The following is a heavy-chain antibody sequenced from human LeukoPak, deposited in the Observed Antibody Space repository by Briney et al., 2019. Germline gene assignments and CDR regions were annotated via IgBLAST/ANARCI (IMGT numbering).Heavy chain of an antibody. V-gene: IGHV3-30*04. D-gene: IGHD4/OR15-4a*01. J-gene: IGHJ4*01. CDR3: ARDFSGASRIDY. CDR2: ISNDGSNK. Sequence: PGGSLRLSCAASGFTFSKYAMHWVRQAPGKGLEWVAVISNDGSNKYYGDSVKGRFTISRDTSKNTLNLQMNSLRTEDTAVYYCARDFSGASRIDYWGQGTLVTVSS. CDR1: GFTFSKYA.